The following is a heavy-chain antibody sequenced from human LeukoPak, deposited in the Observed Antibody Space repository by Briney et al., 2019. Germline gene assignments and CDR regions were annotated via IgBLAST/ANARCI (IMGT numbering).Heavy chain of an antibody. CDR3: TRHGGYYNGQDY. V-gene: IGHV3-73*01. D-gene: IGHD3-9*01. CDR1: GFTFSGSA. CDR2: IRSKANSYAT. Sequence: GGSLKLSCAASGFTFSGSAIHWVRQASGKGPEWVGRIRSKANSYATAYAASVKGRFTISRDDSKNTAYLQMNSLKTEDTAVYYCTRHGGYYNGQDYWGQGTLVTVSS. J-gene: IGHJ4*02.